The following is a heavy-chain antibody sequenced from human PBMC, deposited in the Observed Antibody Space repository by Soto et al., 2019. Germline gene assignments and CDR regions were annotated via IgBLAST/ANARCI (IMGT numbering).Heavy chain of an antibody. CDR3: ARAGWLVGGYYFDY. V-gene: IGHV3-30-3*01. D-gene: IGHD6-19*01. CDR2: ISYDGSNK. J-gene: IGHJ4*02. CDR1: GFTFSSYA. Sequence: QVQLVESGGGVVQPGRSLRLSCAASGFTFSSYAMHWVHQAPGKGLEWVAVISYDGSNKYYADSVKGRFTISRDNSKNTLYLQMNSLRAEDTAVYYCARAGWLVGGYYFDYWGQGTLVTVSS.